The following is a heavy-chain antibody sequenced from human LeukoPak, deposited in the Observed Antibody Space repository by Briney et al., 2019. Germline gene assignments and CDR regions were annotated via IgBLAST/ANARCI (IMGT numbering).Heavy chain of an antibody. CDR1: GFTFSNFV. Sequence: GESLKLSCAASGFTFSNFVMSWVRQAPGKGREWVSSISDNGADTYYEDSVKGRFTISRDNSRNTLYLQMNGLRVDDTAVYYCAKDRIRGDSFWGQGTLVTVSS. CDR3: AKDRIRGDSF. J-gene: IGHJ4*02. D-gene: IGHD3-16*01. CDR2: ISDNGADT. V-gene: IGHV3-23*01.